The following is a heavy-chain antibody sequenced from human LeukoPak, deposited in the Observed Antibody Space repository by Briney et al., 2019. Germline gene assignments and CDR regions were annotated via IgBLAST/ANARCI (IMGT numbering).Heavy chain of an antibody. CDR2: INHSGST. D-gene: IGHD1-14*01. V-gene: IGHV4-34*01. CDR1: GGSFSGYY. Sequence: SETLSLTCAVYGGSFSGYYWSWIRQPPGKGLEWIGEINHSGSTNYNPSLKSRVTISVDTSKNQFSLKLSSVTAADTAVYYCARGQGDGNHYFDHWGQGTLVTVSS. CDR3: ARGQGDGNHYFDH. J-gene: IGHJ4*02.